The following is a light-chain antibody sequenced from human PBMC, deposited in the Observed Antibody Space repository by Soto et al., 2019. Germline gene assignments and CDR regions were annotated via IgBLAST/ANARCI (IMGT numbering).Light chain of an antibody. CDR3: QQYNNWPRAWT. J-gene: IGKJ1*01. CDR2: GAS. Sequence: EIVMTQSPATLSVSPGDRATLSCRASQSVSSNLAWYQQKPGQAPRLLIYGASTRATGIPARFSDSGSGTEFTLNISSLLSEDFAVSYGQQYNNWPRAWTFGQGTMVEMK. CDR1: QSVSSN. V-gene: IGKV3D-15*01.